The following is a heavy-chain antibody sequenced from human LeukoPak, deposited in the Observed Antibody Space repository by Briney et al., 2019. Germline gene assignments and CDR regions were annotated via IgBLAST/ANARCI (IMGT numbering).Heavy chain of an antibody. V-gene: IGHV4-61*02. Sequence: SETLSLTCTVSGGSISSGSYYWSWIRQPAGKGLEWIGRIYTSGSTNYNPSLKSRVTISVDTSKNQFSLKLSSVTAADTAVYYCARAYRSSEKDAFDIWGQGTMVTVSS. CDR2: IYTSGST. CDR1: GGSISSGSYY. J-gene: IGHJ3*02. CDR3: ARAYRSSEKDAFDI. D-gene: IGHD2-2*01.